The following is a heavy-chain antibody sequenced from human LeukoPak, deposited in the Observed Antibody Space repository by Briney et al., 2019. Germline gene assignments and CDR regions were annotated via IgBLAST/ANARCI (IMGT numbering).Heavy chain of an antibody. D-gene: IGHD7-27*01. Sequence: PSETLSLTCAVYGGSFSGYYWSWIRQPPGKGLEWIGGINHSGSTNYNPSLKSRVTISVDTSKNQFSLKLSSVTAADTAVYYCARLGFSPIWGQGTTVTVSS. J-gene: IGHJ6*02. CDR1: GGSFSGYY. V-gene: IGHV4-34*01. CDR2: INHSGST. CDR3: ARLGFSPI.